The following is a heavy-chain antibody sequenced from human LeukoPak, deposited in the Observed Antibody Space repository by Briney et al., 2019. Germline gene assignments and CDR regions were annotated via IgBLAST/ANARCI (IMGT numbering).Heavy chain of an antibody. D-gene: IGHD2-2*01. V-gene: IGHV4-59*01. CDR2: ISYSGST. J-gene: IGHJ6*03. Sequence: PSETLSLTCTVSGDSISSYYWSWIRQPPGKGLEWFGYISYSGSTNYNPSLKSRVTISVDTSKNQFSLKLNSVTAADTAVYYCARLEVIPAAFAFYYYYYMDVWGKGTTVTVSS. CDR3: ARLEVIPAAFAFYYYYYMDV. CDR1: GDSISSYY.